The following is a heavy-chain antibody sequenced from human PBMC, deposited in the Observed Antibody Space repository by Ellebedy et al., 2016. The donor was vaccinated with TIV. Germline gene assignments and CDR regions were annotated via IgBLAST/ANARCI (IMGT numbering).Heavy chain of an antibody. CDR1: GFTFSSYS. D-gene: IGHD3-3*01. V-gene: IGHV3-48*02. Sequence: GGSLRLXCVASGFTFSSYSMNWVRQAPGKGLEWVSYISSSSSTIYYADSVKGRFTISRDNAKNSLYLQMNSLRDEDTAVYYCARDSTIFGVVDFDYWGQGTLVTVSS. CDR2: ISSSSSTI. J-gene: IGHJ4*02. CDR3: ARDSTIFGVVDFDY.